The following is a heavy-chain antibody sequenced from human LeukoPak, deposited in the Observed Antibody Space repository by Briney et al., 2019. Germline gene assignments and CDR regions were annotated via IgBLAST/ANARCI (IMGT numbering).Heavy chain of an antibody. V-gene: IGHV4-34*01. J-gene: IGHJ5*02. CDR2: INHSGST. CDR3: ARVAWGYYGSGSYNNWFDP. Sequence: SETLSLTCAVYGGSFSGYYWSWIRQPPGKGLEWIGEINHSGSTNYNPSLKSRVTISVDTSKNQFSLKLSSVTAADTAVYYRARVAWGYYGSGSYNNWFDPWGQGTLVTVSS. CDR1: GGSFSGYY. D-gene: IGHD3-10*01.